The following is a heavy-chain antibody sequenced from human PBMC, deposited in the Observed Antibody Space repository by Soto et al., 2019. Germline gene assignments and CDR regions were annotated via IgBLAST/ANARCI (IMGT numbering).Heavy chain of an antibody. D-gene: IGHD3-22*01. V-gene: IGHV1-3*01. J-gene: IGHJ4*02. CDR3: ARGGYFDSSNYLAY. Sequence: PVERCWEASGDAFRSYAMSWVRQAPGRGLEWMGWINPGNGNTKYSQKFQGRVIIERDTSASTAYMELSSLSSEDTAVYYCARGGYFDSSNYLAYWGLGTLVTGSS. CDR1: GDAFRSYA. CDR2: INPGNGNT.